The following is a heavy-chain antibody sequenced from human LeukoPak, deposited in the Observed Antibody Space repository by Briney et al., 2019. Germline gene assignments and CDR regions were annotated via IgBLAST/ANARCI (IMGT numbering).Heavy chain of an antibody. Sequence: GGSLRLSCAASGFTVSNNYMSWVRQAPGKGLEWVSVLYSGGTTYYLDSVKGRFTISRDSSKNTLYLQMSSLRAEDTAIYYCASEKTGRDYWGQGTQVTVSS. V-gene: IGHV3-53*01. D-gene: IGHD1-1*01. CDR3: ASEKTGRDY. J-gene: IGHJ4*02. CDR2: LYSGGTT. CDR1: GFTVSNNY.